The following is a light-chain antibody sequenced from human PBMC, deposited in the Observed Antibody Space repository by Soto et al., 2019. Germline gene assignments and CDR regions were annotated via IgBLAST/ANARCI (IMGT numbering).Light chain of an antibody. J-gene: IGLJ3*02. CDR1: SSDVGSYNY. Sequence: QSALTQPASVSGSPGQSITISCTGTSSDVGSYNYVSWYQHHPGKAPKLLIYEVSNRPSGVSNRFSGSKSGNTASLTISGLQDEDEADYYCSSYVSSYTPTVFGGGTKVTVL. CDR3: SSYVSSYTPTV. CDR2: EVS. V-gene: IGLV2-14*01.